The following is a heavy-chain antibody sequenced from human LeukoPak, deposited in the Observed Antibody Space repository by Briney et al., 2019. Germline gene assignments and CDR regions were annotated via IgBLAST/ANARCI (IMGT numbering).Heavy chain of an antibody. J-gene: IGHJ3*02. Sequence: VASVKVSRKASGYTFTGYYMHWVRQAPGQGLEWMGWINPNSGGTNYAQKFQGRVTMTRDTSISTAYMELSRLRSDDTAVYYCAREHCSGGSCYSLAFDIWGQGAMVTVSS. CDR1: GYTFTGYY. CDR2: INPNSGGT. D-gene: IGHD2-15*01. V-gene: IGHV1-2*02. CDR3: AREHCSGGSCYSLAFDI.